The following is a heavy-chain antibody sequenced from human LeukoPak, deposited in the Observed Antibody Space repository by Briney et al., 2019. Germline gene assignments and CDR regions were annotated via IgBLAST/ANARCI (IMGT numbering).Heavy chain of an antibody. Sequence: ASVNVSCKVSGYTLTELSVHWVRQAPGKGLEWMGGFDPEDGETIYAQKFQGRVTMTEDTSTDTAYMELSSLRSEDTAVYYCATDNLSGSYYAWGQGTLVTVSS. V-gene: IGHV1-24*01. CDR1: GYTLTELS. CDR2: FDPEDGET. J-gene: IGHJ5*02. CDR3: ATDNLSGSYYA. D-gene: IGHD1-26*01.